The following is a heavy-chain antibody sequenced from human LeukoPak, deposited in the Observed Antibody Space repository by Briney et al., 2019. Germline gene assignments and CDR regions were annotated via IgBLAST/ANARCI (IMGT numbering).Heavy chain of an antibody. CDR1: GGSISRYY. D-gene: IGHD3-22*01. CDR2: IYTSGST. CDR3: ARVMYYYDGLDY. J-gene: IGHJ4*02. V-gene: IGHV4-4*07. Sequence: SDTLSLTCTVSGGSISRYYWSWIRQPAGKGLDWIGRIYTSGSTNYNPSLNSRVTMSVDTSKKQYSLKLSSVAAADTAVYYCARVMYYYDGLDYWGQGTMVTVSS.